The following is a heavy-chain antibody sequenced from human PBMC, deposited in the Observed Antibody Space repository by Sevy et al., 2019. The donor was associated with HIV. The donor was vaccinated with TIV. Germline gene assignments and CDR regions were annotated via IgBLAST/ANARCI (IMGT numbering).Heavy chain of an antibody. V-gene: IGHV3-23*01. J-gene: IGHJ5*02. D-gene: IGHD3-22*01. CDR1: GFTFSSYA. Sequence: GGSLRLSCAASGFTFSSYAMSWVRQAPGKGLEWVSAISGSGGSTYYADSVKGRFTISRANSKNTLYLQMNSLRAEDTAVYYCAKGVSSGYYSGFDPWGQGTLVTVSS. CDR2: ISGSGGST. CDR3: AKGVSSGYYSGFDP.